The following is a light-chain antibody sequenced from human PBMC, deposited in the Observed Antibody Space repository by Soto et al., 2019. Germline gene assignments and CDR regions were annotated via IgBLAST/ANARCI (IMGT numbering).Light chain of an antibody. CDR3: QQYNSYQYT. CDR2: DAS. Sequence: EVVLTQSPDTLSLSPGERATLSCRASQSVSSFLAWYQQKPGQAPRLLIYDASNRATGIPARFSGSGSGTDFTLTISSLEPEDFATYYCQQYNSYQYTFGQGTKLEMK. J-gene: IGKJ2*01. CDR1: QSVSSF. V-gene: IGKV3-11*01.